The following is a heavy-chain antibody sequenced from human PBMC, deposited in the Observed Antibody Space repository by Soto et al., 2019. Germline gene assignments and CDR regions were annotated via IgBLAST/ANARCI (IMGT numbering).Heavy chain of an antibody. CDR2: IYHTGNA. Sequence: SETLSLTCSVSGDSISNSRFYWSWIRQPPGEGLEWIGSIYHTGNAYYNPSLKSRVTISFDTSKNQFSLKLTSVTAADAALYYCARDFFDSSDYTTNWFDPWGQGTLVTVS. CDR3: ARDFFDSSDYTTNWFDP. V-gene: IGHV4-39*01. D-gene: IGHD3-22*01. J-gene: IGHJ5*02. CDR1: GDSISNSRFY.